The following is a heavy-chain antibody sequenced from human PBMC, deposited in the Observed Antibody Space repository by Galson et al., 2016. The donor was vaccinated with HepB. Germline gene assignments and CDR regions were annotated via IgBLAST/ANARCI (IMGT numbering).Heavy chain of an antibody. CDR3: TREYYDPNGYYSEHYFKPSYPPMDF. V-gene: IGHV3-33*01. D-gene: IGHD3-22*01. CDR1: GFTFSNYA. J-gene: IGHJ6*02. CDR2: MWYDGSDE. Sequence: SLRLSCAASGFTFSNYAMPWVRQAPDKGLEWVAVMWYDGSDEYYTDSVKGRFTISRDNSKNTLYLQTESLRDVDTAVYYCTREYYDPNGYYSEHYFKPSYPPMDFWGQGTPVTVSS.